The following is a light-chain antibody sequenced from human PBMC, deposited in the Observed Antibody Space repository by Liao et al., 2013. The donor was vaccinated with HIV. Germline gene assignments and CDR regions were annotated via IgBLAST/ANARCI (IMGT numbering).Light chain of an antibody. CDR3: QVWDRSSNEGV. CDR2: YDS. CDR1: NIGSKT. J-gene: IGLJ2*01. V-gene: IGLV3-21*01. Sequence: SYVLSQPPSVSVAPGKTASLTCGGHNIGSKTVHWYQQKPGQAPVLVIYYDSDRPSGIPERFSGSNSGNTATLTISRVEAGDEADYYCQVWDRSSNEGVFGGGTKVTVL.